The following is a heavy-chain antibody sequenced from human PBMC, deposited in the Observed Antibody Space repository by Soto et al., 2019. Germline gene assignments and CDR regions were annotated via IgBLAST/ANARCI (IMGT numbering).Heavy chain of an antibody. Sequence: GGSLRLSCAASGFTFDDYAMHWVRQAPGKGLEWVSGISWNSGSIGYADSVKGRFTISRDNAKNSLYLQMNSLRAEDTALYYCAKGGGIYSFNYMDVWGKGTTVTVSS. CDR3: AKGGGIYSFNYMDV. CDR2: ISWNSGSI. V-gene: IGHV3-9*01. D-gene: IGHD3-16*01. CDR1: GFTFDDYA. J-gene: IGHJ6*03.